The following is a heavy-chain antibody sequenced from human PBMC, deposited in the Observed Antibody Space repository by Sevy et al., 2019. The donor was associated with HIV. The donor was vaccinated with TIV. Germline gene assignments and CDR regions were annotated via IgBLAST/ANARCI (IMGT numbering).Heavy chain of an antibody. CDR3: ARDPVNRDTAMAYYHYMDV. V-gene: IGHV3-33*01. D-gene: IGHD5-18*01. Sequence: GGSLRLSCAASGFTFSSYGMHWVRQAPGKGLEWVAVIWYDGSNKYYADSVKGRFTISRDNSKNTLYLQMNSLRAEDTAVYYCARDPVNRDTAMAYYHYMDVWGKGTTVTVSS. CDR2: IWYDGSNK. J-gene: IGHJ6*03. CDR1: GFTFSSYG.